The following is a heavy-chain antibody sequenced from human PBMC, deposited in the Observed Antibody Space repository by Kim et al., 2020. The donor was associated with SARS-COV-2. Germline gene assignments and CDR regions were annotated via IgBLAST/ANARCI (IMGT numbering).Heavy chain of an antibody. CDR2: IFWTGSQ. D-gene: IGHD2-2*01. V-gene: IGHV2-5*01. J-gene: IGHJ4*02. CDR1: GFSLTSSGVG. Sequence: SGPTLVKPTQTLTLTCTFSGFSLTSSGVGVGWIRQPPGKALEWLALIFWTGSQHYNPSLRGRLTITKDTSTNQVVLTMTNMDPVDTATYYCAHRPLLSAPYYFDYWGQGTLVTVSS. CDR3: AHRPLLSAPYYFDY.